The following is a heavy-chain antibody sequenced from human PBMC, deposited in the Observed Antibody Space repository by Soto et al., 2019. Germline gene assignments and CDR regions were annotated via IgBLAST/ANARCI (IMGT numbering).Heavy chain of an antibody. J-gene: IGHJ6*02. V-gene: IGHV1-69*13. Sequence: ASVKVSCKASGGTFSSYAISWVRQAPGQGLEWMGGIIPIFGTANYAQKFQGRVTITADESTSTAYMELSSLRSEDTAVYYCARGADHCSGGSCPMDVWGQGTTVTVSS. CDR3: ARGADHCSGGSCPMDV. D-gene: IGHD2-15*01. CDR1: GGTFSSYA. CDR2: IIPIFGTA.